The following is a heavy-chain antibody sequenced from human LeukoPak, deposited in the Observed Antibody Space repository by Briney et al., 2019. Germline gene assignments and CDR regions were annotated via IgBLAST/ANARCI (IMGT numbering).Heavy chain of an antibody. V-gene: IGHV3-21*01. CDR3: ARRTYYYDSSGYYHKYYFDY. J-gene: IGHJ4*02. CDR2: ISTSGPYI. D-gene: IGHD3-22*01. Sequence: GGSLRLSCAASGFTFRSFPLNWVRQAPGKGLEWVSSISTSGPYIYYADSVKGRFTISRDNAKNSLYLQMNSLRAEDTAVYYCARRTYYYDSSGYYHKYYFDYWGQGTLVTVSS. CDR1: GFTFRSFP.